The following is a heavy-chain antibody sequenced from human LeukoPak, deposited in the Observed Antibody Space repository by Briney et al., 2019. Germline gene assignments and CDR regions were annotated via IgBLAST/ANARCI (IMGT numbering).Heavy chain of an antibody. CDR1: GFTFSSYG. Sequence: PGGSLRLSRAASGFTFSSYGMHWVRQAPGKGLEWVAVIWYDGSNKYYADSVKGRFTISRDNSKNTLYLQMNSLIAEDTAVYYCAKLYSGYDPYFDYWGQGTLVTVSS. D-gene: IGHD5-12*01. V-gene: IGHV3-33*06. CDR3: AKLYSGYDPYFDY. CDR2: IWYDGSNK. J-gene: IGHJ4*02.